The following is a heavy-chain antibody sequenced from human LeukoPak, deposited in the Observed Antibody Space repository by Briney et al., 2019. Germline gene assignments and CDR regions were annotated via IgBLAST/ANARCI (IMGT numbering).Heavy chain of an antibody. D-gene: IGHD6-19*01. CDR2: IYYSGST. V-gene: IGHV4-31*03. J-gene: IGHJ4*02. Sequence: SETLSLTCTVSGGSISSGGYYWSWIRQHPGKGLEWIGYIYYSGSTYYNPSLKSRVTISVDTSKNQFSLKLSSVTAADTAVYYCASLAVAGLSEGYWGQGTLVIVSS. CDR1: GGSISSGGYY. CDR3: ASLAVAGLSEGY.